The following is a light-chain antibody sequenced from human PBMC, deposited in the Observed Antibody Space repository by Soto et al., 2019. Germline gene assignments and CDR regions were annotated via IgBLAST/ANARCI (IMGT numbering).Light chain of an antibody. Sequence: DIQMTQSPSSLSASVGDRVTITCQASQDIRKYLSWYQQKPGRAPKLLIYGASNLETGVPSRFSGSAYGSDFNFTISSLQPEDVATYYCQHYDHLPPFTFGPGTKVAVK. CDR3: QHYDHLPPFT. CDR2: GAS. V-gene: IGKV1-33*01. CDR1: QDIRKY. J-gene: IGKJ3*01.